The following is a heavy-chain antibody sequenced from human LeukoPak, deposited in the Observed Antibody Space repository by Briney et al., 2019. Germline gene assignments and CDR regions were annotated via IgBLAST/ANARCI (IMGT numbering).Heavy chain of an antibody. CDR2: IYPGDSDT. CDR3: ASAYYYDSSGYSSLYFDY. J-gene: IGHJ4*02. V-gene: IGHV5-51*01. Sequence: GESLKISCKGSGYSFTSYWIGWVRQMPGKGLEWMGIIYPGDSDTRYSPSFQGQVTISADKSISAAYLQWSSLEASDTAMYYCASAYYYDSSGYSSLYFDYWGQGTLVTVSS. D-gene: IGHD3-22*01. CDR1: GYSFTSYW.